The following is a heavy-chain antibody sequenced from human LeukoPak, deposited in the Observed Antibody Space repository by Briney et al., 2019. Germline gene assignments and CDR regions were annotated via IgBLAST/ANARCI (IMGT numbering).Heavy chain of an antibody. V-gene: IGHV3-21*01. CDR3: TRDSPYSGYGLDY. CDR2: ISSSSSYI. CDR1: GFTFSSYW. D-gene: IGHD5-12*01. J-gene: IGHJ4*02. Sequence: PGGSLRLSCAASGFTFSSYWMSWFRQAPGKGLEWVSSISSSSSYIYYADSVKGRFTISRDNAKNSLYLQMNSLRAEDTAVYYCTRDSPYSGYGLDYWGQGTLVTVSS.